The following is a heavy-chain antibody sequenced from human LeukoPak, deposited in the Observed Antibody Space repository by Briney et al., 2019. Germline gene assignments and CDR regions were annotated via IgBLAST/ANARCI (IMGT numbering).Heavy chain of an antibody. CDR1: GFTFSNYA. CDR2: ISGSGGST. J-gene: IGHJ4*02. CDR3: SIGSSSWSPDY. V-gene: IGHV3-23*01. Sequence: GGSLRLSCAASGFTFSNYAMSWVRQAPGKGLEWVSAISGSGGSTYYADSVKGRFAISRDNSKNTMYLQMNSLRAEDTAVYYCSIGSSSWSPDYWGQGTLVTVSS. D-gene: IGHD6-13*01.